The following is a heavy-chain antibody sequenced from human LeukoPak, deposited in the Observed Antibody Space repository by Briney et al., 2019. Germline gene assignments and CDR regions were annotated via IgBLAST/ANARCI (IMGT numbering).Heavy chain of an antibody. CDR1: GFTFTGYY. J-gene: IGHJ4*02. CDR2: INPNSGGT. CDR3: ARDMDVLLWFGELFRDSVGIDY. Sequence: GASVKVSCKASGFTFTGYYMHWVRQAPGQGLEWMGWINPNSGGTNYAQKFQGRVTMTRDTSISTAYMELSRLRSDDTAVYYCARDMDVLLWFGELFRDSVGIDYWGQGTLVTVSS. D-gene: IGHD3-10*01. V-gene: IGHV1-2*02.